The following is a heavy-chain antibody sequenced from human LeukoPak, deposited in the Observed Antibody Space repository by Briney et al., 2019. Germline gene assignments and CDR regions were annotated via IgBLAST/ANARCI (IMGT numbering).Heavy chain of an antibody. J-gene: IGHJ5*02. D-gene: IGHD5-24*01. Sequence: SETLSLTCAVYGGSFSGYYWSWIRQPPGKGLEWIGEINHSGSTNYNPSLKSRVTISVDTSKNQFSLKPSSVTAADTAVYYCARGGMGNWFDPWGQGTLVTVSS. CDR1: GGSFSGYY. V-gene: IGHV4-34*01. CDR3: ARGGMGNWFDP. CDR2: INHSGST.